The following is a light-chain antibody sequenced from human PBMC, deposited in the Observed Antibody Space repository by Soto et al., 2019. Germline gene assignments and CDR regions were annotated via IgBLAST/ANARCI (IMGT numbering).Light chain of an antibody. Sequence: EIVLTQSPGTLSLSPGERATLSCRASQSVSSSSLAWYQQKPGQAPRLLIYGASTRATGIPDRFSGSGSGTDFTLTISRLEREDGDMYYCQPYGSSTLTFGHGTTVEIK. CDR2: GAS. CDR3: QPYGSSTLT. J-gene: IGKJ1*01. V-gene: IGKV3-20*01. CDR1: QSVSSSS.